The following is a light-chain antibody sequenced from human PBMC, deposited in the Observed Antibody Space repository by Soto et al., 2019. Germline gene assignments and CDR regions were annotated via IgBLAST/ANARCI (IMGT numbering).Light chain of an antibody. Sequence: QSALTQPASVSGSPGQSITISCTGTSSDVDGYNYVSWYQQHPGKAPKLMIYDVSNRPSGVSNRFSGSKSGNTASLTISGLQAEDEADYYCSSYTSSSTLLYVFGTGTKVTVL. J-gene: IGLJ1*01. V-gene: IGLV2-14*01. CDR2: DVS. CDR3: SSYTSSSTLLYV. CDR1: SSDVDGYNY.